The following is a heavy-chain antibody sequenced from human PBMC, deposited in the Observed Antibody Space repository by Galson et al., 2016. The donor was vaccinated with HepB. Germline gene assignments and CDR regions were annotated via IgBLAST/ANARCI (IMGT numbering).Heavy chain of an antibody. V-gene: IGHV3-23*01. CDR3: AKLDFWSGSYTDY. Sequence: SLRLSCAVSGFNFSTYAMNWVRQAPGKGLEWVSAISVSGSTTYYADSMKGRFTISRDNSKNTLYLQMNNLRAEDTALYYCAKLDFWSGSYTDYWGQGTLVTVSS. CDR2: ISVSGSTT. D-gene: IGHD3-3*01. J-gene: IGHJ4*02. CDR1: GFNFSTYA.